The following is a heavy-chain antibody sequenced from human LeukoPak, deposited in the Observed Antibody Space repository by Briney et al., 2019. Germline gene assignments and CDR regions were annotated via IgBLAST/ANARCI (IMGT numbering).Heavy chain of an antibody. CDR3: ARSSVAGAGYFDY. V-gene: IGHV4-30-2*01. D-gene: IGHD2-15*01. Sequence: SQTLSLTFSVPACSIRSGGYAWGSSRQPRGKGLEWIGYIYHSGCTYYTPSLKGRVTMSIDRSKNRCSLKLSSVTAADTAVYYCARSSVAGAGYFDYWGQGTLVTVSS. CDR2: IYHSGCT. CDR1: ACSIRSGGYA. J-gene: IGHJ4*02.